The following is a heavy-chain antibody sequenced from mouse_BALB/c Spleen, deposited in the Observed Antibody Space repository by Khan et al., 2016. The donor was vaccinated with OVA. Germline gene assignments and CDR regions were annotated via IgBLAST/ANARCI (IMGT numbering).Heavy chain of an antibody. CDR3: ARRVIYYGYDAGFAY. V-gene: IGHV1S136*01. CDR2: INPYNDGT. D-gene: IGHD2-2*01. CDR1: GYTFTSYV. Sequence: VRLQQSGPELVKPGASVKMSCKASGYTFTSYVMHWVKQKPGQGLEWIGYINPYNDGTKYNEKFKGKTTLTSDKSSTTAYMALSSLTSKDSAVYYCARRVIYYGYDAGFAYWGQGTLVTVSA. J-gene: IGHJ3*01.